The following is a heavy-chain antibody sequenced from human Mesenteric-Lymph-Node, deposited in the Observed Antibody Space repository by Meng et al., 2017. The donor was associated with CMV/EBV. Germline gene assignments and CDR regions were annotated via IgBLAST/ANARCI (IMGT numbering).Heavy chain of an antibody. CDR1: GGSFSGYY. CDR2: INHSGST. Sequence: QVHLPAGVACLLKPSGTLSLTFAVYGGSFSGYYWSWIRQPPGKGLEWIGEINHSGSTNYNPSLKSRVTISVDTSKNQFSLKLSSVTAADTAVYYCARHQRWLKSEGGFNYWGQGTLVTVSS. V-gene: IGHV4-34*01. D-gene: IGHD4-23*01. CDR3: ARHQRWLKSEGGFNY. J-gene: IGHJ4*02.